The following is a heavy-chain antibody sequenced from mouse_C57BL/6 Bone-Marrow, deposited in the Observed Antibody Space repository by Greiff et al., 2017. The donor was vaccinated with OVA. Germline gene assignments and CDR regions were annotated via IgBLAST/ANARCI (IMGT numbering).Heavy chain of an antibody. V-gene: IGHV1-18*01. CDR3: ARSYGSPWYFDY. CDR2: INPNNGGT. J-gene: IGHJ2*01. CDR1: GYTFTDYN. Sequence: EVQLQESGPELVKPGASVKIPCKASGYTFTDYNMDWVKQSHGKSLEWIGDINPNNGGTIYNQKFKGKATLTVDKSSSTAYMELRSLTSEDTAVYYCARSYGSPWYFDYWGHGTTLTVSS. D-gene: IGHD1-1*01.